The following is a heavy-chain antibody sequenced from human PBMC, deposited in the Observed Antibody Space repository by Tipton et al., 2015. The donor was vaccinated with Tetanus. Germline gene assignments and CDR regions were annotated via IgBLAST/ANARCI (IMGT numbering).Heavy chain of an antibody. J-gene: IGHJ4*02. Sequence: TLFLTCTVSGGSISSYYWSWIRQPPGKGLEWIGYIYYSGSTNYNPPLKSRVTISVDTSKNQFSLKLSSVTAADTAVYYCARESDYDSSGYYPRYFDYWGQGTLVTVSS. V-gene: IGHV4-59*12. D-gene: IGHD3-22*01. CDR2: IYYSGST. CDR1: GGSISSYY. CDR3: ARESDYDSSGYYPRYFDY.